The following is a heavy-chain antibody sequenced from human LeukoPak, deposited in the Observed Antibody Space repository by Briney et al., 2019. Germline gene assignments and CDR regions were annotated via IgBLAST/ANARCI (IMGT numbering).Heavy chain of an antibody. CDR2: ISSSGSTI. CDR3: TSSSSSWYLDAFDI. J-gene: IGHJ3*02. CDR1: GFTFSSYE. Sequence: GGSLRLSCAASGFTFSSYEMNWVRQAPGKGLEWVSYISSSGSTIYYADSVKGRFTISRDNAKNSLYLQMNSLRAEDTAVYYCTSSSSSWYLDAFDIWGQGTRVTVSS. D-gene: IGHD6-13*01. V-gene: IGHV3-48*03.